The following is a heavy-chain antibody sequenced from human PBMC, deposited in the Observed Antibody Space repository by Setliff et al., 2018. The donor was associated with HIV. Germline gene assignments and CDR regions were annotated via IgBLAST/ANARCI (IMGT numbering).Heavy chain of an antibody. CDR3: ARGKGVGGVIITGGLDV. V-gene: IGHV1-8*01. CDR2: MNPNSGVS. J-gene: IGHJ6*02. CDR1: GHTFTNYD. Sequence: ALVKVSCKPSGHTFTNYDIHWMRRATGQGLEWMGWMNPNSGVSGYALKFHGRVTMTRDTSITTAYMELSSLTSEDTAVYYCARGKGVGGVIITGGLDVWGQGTTVTVSS. D-gene: IGHD3-10*01.